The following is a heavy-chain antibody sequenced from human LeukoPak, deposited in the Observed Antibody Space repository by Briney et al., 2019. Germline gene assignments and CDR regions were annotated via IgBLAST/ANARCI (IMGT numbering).Heavy chain of an antibody. CDR1: GVSISGSYYY. D-gene: IGHD3-10*01. CDR3: ARHVGFITMVRGVINNNWFDP. CDR2: IYYSGSP. V-gene: IGHV4-39*01. J-gene: IGHJ5*02. Sequence: SETLSLTCAVSGVSISGSYYYWGWIRQPPGKGLEWIGSIYYSGSPYYNPSLKSRVTISVDTSKKQFSLKLSSVTAADTAVYYCARHVGFITMVRGVINNNWFDPWGQGTLVTVSS.